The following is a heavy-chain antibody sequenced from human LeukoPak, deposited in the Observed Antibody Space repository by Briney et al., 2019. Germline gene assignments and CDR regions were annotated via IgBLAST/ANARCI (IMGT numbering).Heavy chain of an antibody. CDR2: IYYSGST. V-gene: IGHV4-39*01. CDR3: ARGRFNRGSGKKKPQYYFDY. J-gene: IGHJ4*02. D-gene: IGHD3-10*01. CDR1: GGSISSSSYY. Sequence: SETLSLTCTVSGGSISSSSYYWGWIRQPPGKGLEWIGSIYYSGSTYYNPSLKSRVTISVDTSKSQFSLKLNSVTAADTAVYYCARGRFNRGSGKKKPQYYFDYWGQGTLVTVSS.